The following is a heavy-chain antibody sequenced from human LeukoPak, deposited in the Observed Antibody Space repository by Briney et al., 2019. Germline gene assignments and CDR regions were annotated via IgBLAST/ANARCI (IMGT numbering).Heavy chain of an antibody. V-gene: IGHV4-30-4*01. J-gene: IGHJ2*01. CDR1: GGSISSGDYY. CDR2: IYYSGST. CDR3: ARAPGNWYFDL. Sequence: PSETLSLTCTVSGGSISSGDYYWSWIRQPPGKGLEWIRYIYYSGSTYYNPSLKSRVTISVDTSKNQFSLKLSSVTAADTAVYYCARAPGNWYFDLWGRGTLVTVSS.